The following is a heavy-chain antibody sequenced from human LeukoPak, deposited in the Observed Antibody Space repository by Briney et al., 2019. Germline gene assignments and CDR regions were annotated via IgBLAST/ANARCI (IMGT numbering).Heavy chain of an antibody. Sequence: PSETLSLTCAVYGGSFSGYYWSWIRQPPGKGLEWIGEINHSGSTNYNPPLKSRVTISVDTSKNQFSLKLSSVTAADTAVYYCARAPLHVLRYFGRRNYFDYWGQGTLVTVSS. D-gene: IGHD3-9*01. J-gene: IGHJ4*02. CDR3: ARAPLHVLRYFGRRNYFDY. CDR2: INHSGST. V-gene: IGHV4-34*01. CDR1: GGSFSGYY.